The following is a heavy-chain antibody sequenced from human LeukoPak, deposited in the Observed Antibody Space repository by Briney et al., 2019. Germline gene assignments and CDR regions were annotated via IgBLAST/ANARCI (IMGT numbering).Heavy chain of an antibody. CDR1: GFTFSSYA. J-gene: IGHJ4*02. V-gene: IGHV3-23*01. Sequence: GGSLRLSCAASGFTFSSYAMSWVRQAPGEGLEWVSTLSGSGGSTYYADSVKGRFTISRDNSKNTLYLQMNGLREEDTAVYYCVRDFRSADYWGQGTLVTVSS. CDR3: VRDFRSADY. CDR2: LSGSGGST.